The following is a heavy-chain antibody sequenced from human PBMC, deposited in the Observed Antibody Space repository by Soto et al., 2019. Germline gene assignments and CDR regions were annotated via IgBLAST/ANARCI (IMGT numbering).Heavy chain of an antibody. CDR3: APSTDDYDSSGYYSGWFDP. D-gene: IGHD3-22*01. Sequence: QITLKESGPTLVKPTQTLTLTCTFSGFSLSTSGVGVGWLRQPPGQALEWLALIYWDDDKRYSPSLKSRLTITKDTSKNQVVLTMTNMDPVDTATYYWAPSTDDYDSSGYYSGWFDPWGQGTLVTVSS. J-gene: IGHJ5*02. CDR2: IYWDDDK. V-gene: IGHV2-5*02. CDR1: GFSLSTSGVG.